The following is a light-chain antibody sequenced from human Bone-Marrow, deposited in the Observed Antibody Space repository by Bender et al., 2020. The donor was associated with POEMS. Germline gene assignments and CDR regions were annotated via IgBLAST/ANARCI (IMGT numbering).Light chain of an antibody. Sequence: QSALTQPASASGSPGQSITISCTGSSSDVGAYNYVSWYQQHPGKAPKLMIYDVISRPSGVSDRFSGSKSGNTASLTISGLQAEDEADYYCSSYTSTSTAYVFGTGTKVTVL. V-gene: IGLV2-14*03. CDR2: DVI. CDR3: SSYTSTSTAYV. CDR1: SSDVGAYNY. J-gene: IGLJ1*01.